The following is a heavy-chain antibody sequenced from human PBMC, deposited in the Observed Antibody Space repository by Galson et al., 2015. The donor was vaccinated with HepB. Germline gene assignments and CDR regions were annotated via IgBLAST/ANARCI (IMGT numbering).Heavy chain of an antibody. CDR3: ARGSRGSGYYYEDY. V-gene: IGHV3-30-3*01. D-gene: IGHD3-22*01. Sequence: SLRLSCAASGFTFSSYAMHWVRQAPGKGLEWVAVISYDGSNKYYADSVKGRFTISRDNSKNTLYLQMNSLRAEDTAVYYCARGSRGSGYYYEDYWGQGTLVTVSS. CDR2: ISYDGSNK. J-gene: IGHJ4*02. CDR1: GFTFSSYA.